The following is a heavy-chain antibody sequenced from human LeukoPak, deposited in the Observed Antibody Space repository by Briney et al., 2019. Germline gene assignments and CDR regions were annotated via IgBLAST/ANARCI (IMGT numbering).Heavy chain of an antibody. J-gene: IGHJ6*02. V-gene: IGHV4-39*01. CDR3: ATQLSTVLYPMDV. CDR2: FYYSGST. D-gene: IGHD4-11*01. Sequence: PSETLSLTCTVSGESIISSNYYWGWIRQPPGKGLEWIGSFYYSGSTYYNPSLKSRVTISVDTSKNQFFLRLSSVTAADTAFYYCATQLSTVLYPMDVWGQGTTVTVSS. CDR1: GESIISSNYY.